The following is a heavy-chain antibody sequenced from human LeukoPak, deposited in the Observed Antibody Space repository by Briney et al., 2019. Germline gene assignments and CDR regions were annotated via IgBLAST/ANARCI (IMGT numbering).Heavy chain of an antibody. J-gene: IGHJ4*02. D-gene: IGHD2-2*01. Sequence: GGTLRGSYAGPGFTVRDVSCNCVVQASWKGVVGVSYISSSGRTIYYAGSGKGRLTISRDNAKNSLYLQMNNLRAEDTAVYYCARADRSSTSCYEFDHWGQGTLVIVSS. CDR3: ARADRSSTSCYEFDH. CDR1: GFTVRDVS. CDR2: ISSSGRTI. V-gene: IGHV3-11*04.